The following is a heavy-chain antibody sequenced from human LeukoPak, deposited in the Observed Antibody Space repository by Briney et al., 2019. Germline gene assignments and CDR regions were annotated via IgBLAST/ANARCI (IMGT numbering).Heavy chain of an antibody. J-gene: IGHJ5*02. D-gene: IGHD3-10*01. CDR1: GFTFSSYS. CDR3: ARDDYGSGFDP. Sequence: GGSLRLSCAASGFTFSSYSMNWVRQAPGKGLEWVSSISSSSSYIHYADSVRGRFTISRDNAKNSLYLQMNSLRAEDTAVYYCARDDYGSGFDPWGQGTLVTVSS. CDR2: ISSSSSYI. V-gene: IGHV3-21*01.